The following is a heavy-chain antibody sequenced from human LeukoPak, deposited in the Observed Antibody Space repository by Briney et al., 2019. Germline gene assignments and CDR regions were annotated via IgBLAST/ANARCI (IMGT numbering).Heavy chain of an antibody. J-gene: IGHJ4*02. CDR3: AKDGVSTAMPRRSYYFDY. CDR2: ISGSGGST. D-gene: IGHD5-18*01. Sequence: GGSLRLSCAVSGFTFTSYAMSWVRQAPGKGLEWVSAISGSGGSTYYADSVKGRFTISRDNSKNTLYLQMNSLRAEDTAVYYCAKDGVSTAMPRRSYYFDYWGQGTLVTVSS. V-gene: IGHV3-23*01. CDR1: GFTFTSYA.